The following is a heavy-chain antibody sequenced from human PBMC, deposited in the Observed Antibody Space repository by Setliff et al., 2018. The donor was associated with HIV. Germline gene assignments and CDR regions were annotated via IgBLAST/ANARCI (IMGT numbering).Heavy chain of an antibody. V-gene: IGHV1-18*01. Sequence: ASVKVSCKASGYTFTSYGITWVRQAPGQGLEWMGWISAYHGNTNYAQKLQGRVTMTIDTSTNSAYMELRSLRSDDTAVYYCARDYYGSGSYFILDYWGPGTLVTVSS. D-gene: IGHD3-10*01. J-gene: IGHJ4*02. CDR2: ISAYHGNT. CDR1: GYTFTSYG. CDR3: ARDYYGSGSYFILDY.